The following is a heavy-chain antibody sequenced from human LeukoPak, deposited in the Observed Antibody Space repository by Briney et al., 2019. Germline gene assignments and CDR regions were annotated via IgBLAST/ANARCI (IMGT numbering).Heavy chain of an antibody. CDR3: ARDPKGDGYNSYYFDY. D-gene: IGHD5-24*01. CDR1: GFTFSSYW. Sequence: GGSLRLSCAASGFTFSSYWMSWVRQAPGKGLEWVANIKQDGSVKYYVDSVKGRFTISRDNAKNSLYLQMNSLRAEDTAVYYGARDPKGDGYNSYYFDYWGQGTLVTVSS. CDR2: IKQDGSVK. V-gene: IGHV3-7*01. J-gene: IGHJ4*02.